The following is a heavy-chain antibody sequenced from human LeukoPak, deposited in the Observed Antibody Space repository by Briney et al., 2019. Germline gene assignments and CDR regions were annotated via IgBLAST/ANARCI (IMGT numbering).Heavy chain of an antibody. CDR3: ARVAGRGYYGSGSRHYFDY. CDR1: GGSFSGYY. CDR2: INHRGRT. V-gene: IGHV4-34*01. J-gene: IGHJ4*02. Sequence: SETLSLTCAVYGGSFSGYYWSWVRQPPGKGLEWVGEINHRGRTNYNPSLKSRVTISVDTSKTQFSLKLSSVTAADTAVYYCARVAGRGYYGSGSRHYFDYWGQGTLVTVSS. D-gene: IGHD3-10*01.